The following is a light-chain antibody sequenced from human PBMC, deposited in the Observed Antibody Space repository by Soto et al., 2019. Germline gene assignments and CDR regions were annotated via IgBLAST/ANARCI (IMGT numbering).Light chain of an antibody. CDR3: LQDYNYPLT. V-gene: IGKV1-6*01. CDR1: QSITDR. CDR2: AAS. J-gene: IGKJ1*01. Sequence: IQMTQSPSTLSASVGDKVTITCRASQSITDRLAWYQQKPGKAPKLLIYAASSLQSGVPSRFSGSGSGTDFTLTISSLQPEDFATYYCLQDYNYPLTFGQGTKVDIK.